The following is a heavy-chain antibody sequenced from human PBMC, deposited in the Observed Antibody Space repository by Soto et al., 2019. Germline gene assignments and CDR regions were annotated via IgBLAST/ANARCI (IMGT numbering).Heavy chain of an antibody. D-gene: IGHD1-20*01. V-gene: IGHV2-70*01. J-gene: IGHJ4*02. CDR1: GFSLSLKGMS. CDR3: TRSTNWKSEYYFEY. Sequence: SGPTLVNPKQTLILTCAFSGFSLSLKGMSVSWIRQPPGKALEFLALIDWEEEKFYSPSLRTRLTVSKDTSKSQVVLTLTNVDPVDTATYYCTRSTNWKSEYYFEYWGQRTLVSVSS. CDR2: IDWEEEK.